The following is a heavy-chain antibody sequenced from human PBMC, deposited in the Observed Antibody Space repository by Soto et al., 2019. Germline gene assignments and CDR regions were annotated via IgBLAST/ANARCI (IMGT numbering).Heavy chain of an antibody. CDR1: GFSLNSRGLV. Sequence: SGPTLVNPTQTLTLTCTFSGFSLNSRGLVVAWIRQPPGKALEWLALIYWNDDKRYSPSLKSRLTITKDTSKNQVVLTLTNVDPMDTAKYFCAHRPPSCRDYWGQGTRITVSS. J-gene: IGHJ4*02. V-gene: IGHV2-5*01. CDR3: AHRPPSCRDY. CDR2: IYWNDDK.